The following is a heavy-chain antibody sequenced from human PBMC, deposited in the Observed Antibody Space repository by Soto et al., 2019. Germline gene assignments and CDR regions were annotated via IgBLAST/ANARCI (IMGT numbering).Heavy chain of an antibody. CDR2: IYYSGST. CDR3: ERSYDMVRGVSHAFDI. J-gene: IGHJ3*02. Sequence: PSETLSLTCTVSGGSISSSSYYWGWIRQPPGKGLGWIGSIYYSGSTYYNPSLKSRVTISVDTSKNQFSLKLSSVTAADTAVYYCERSYDMVRGVSHAFDIWGQGTMVTVSS. V-gene: IGHV4-39*01. CDR1: GGSISSSSYY. D-gene: IGHD3-10*01.